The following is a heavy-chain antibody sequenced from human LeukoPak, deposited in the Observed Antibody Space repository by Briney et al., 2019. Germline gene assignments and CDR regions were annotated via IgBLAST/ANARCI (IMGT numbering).Heavy chain of an antibody. Sequence: ASVKVSCKVSGYTLTELSMHWVRQAPGKGLEWMGGFDPEDGETIYAQKFQGRVTMTEDTSTDTAYMELSSLRSEDTAVYYCATAEVVVITTDPPDAFDIWGQGTMVTVSS. D-gene: IGHD3-22*01. J-gene: IGHJ3*02. CDR2: FDPEDGET. V-gene: IGHV1-24*01. CDR3: ATAEVVVITTDPPDAFDI. CDR1: GYTLTELS.